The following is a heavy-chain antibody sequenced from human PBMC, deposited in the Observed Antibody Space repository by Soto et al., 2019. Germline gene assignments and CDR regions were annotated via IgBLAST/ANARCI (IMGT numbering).Heavy chain of an antibody. CDR1: GYTFTSYG. CDR3: ARDSLLEVPAAMPFDY. J-gene: IGHJ4*02. Sequence: ASVKVSCKASGYTFTSYGISWVRQAPGQGLEWMGWISAYNGNTNYAQKLQGRVTMTTDTSTSTAYMELRSLRSDDTAVYYCARDSLLEVPAAMPFDYWGQGTLVTVSS. D-gene: IGHD2-2*01. V-gene: IGHV1-18*01. CDR2: ISAYNGNT.